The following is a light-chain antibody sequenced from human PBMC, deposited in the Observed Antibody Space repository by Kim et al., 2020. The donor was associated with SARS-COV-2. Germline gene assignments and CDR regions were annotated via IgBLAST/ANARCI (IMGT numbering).Light chain of an antibody. J-gene: IGKJ4*01. Sequence: LSPGDRATLSCRASQSVSSYLAWYQQKPGQAPRLLIYDASNRAPGIPARFSGSGSGTDFTLTINSLEPEDFAVYYCQQRSDWPPAFGGGTKVDIK. CDR2: DAS. V-gene: IGKV3-11*01. CDR3: QQRSDWPPA. CDR1: QSVSSY.